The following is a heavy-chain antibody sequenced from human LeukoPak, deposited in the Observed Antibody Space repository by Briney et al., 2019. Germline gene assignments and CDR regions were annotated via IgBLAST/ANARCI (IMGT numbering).Heavy chain of an antibody. CDR1: GGSISGSSYY. Sequence: SETLPLTCTVSGGSISGSSYYWGWIRQPPGKGLEWIGSIYYSGSTYYNPSLKSRVTISVDTSKNQFSLKLSSVTAADTAVYYCARRIAVAGSFDYWGQGTLVTVSS. V-gene: IGHV4-39*01. CDR2: IYYSGST. CDR3: ARRIAVAGSFDY. D-gene: IGHD6-19*01. J-gene: IGHJ4*02.